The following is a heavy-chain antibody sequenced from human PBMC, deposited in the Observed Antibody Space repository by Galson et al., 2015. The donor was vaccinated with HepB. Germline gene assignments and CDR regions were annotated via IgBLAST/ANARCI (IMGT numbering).Heavy chain of an antibody. CDR3: VRDFEDFWSGATPGRFDP. J-gene: IGHJ5*02. CDR2: ISSGGDNT. V-gene: IGHV3-23*01. CDR1: GFTFRNYA. D-gene: IGHD3-3*01. Sequence: SLRLSCAVSGFTFRNYAMSWVRQAPGKGLEWVSTISSGGDNTNYADSVKGRFTISRDNSKNTLYLHMNSLRAEDTAVYFCVRDFEDFWSGATPGRFDPWGQGTLVTVSP.